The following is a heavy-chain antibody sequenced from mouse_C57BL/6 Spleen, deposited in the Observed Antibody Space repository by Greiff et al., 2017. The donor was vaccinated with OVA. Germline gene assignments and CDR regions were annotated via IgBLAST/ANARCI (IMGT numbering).Heavy chain of an antibody. CDR3: ARVDSSGVLYYAMDY. CDR2: INPSTGGT. V-gene: IGHV1-42*01. Sequence: VQLQQSGPELVKPGASVKISCKASGYSFTGYYMNWVKQSPEKSLEWIGEINPSTGGTTYNQKFKAKATLTVDKSSSTAYMQLKSLTSEDSAVYDCARVDSSGVLYYAMDYWGQGTSVTVSS. D-gene: IGHD3-2*02. CDR1: GYSFTGYY. J-gene: IGHJ4*01.